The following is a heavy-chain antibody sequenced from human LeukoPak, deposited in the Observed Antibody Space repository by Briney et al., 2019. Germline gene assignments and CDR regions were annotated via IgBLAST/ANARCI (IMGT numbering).Heavy chain of an antibody. V-gene: IGHV4-61*02. CDR3: ARDPADYYYMDV. J-gene: IGHJ6*03. CDR1: GGSISSSSYY. CDR2: IYTSGST. Sequence: SETLSLTCTVSGGSISSSSYYWGWIRQPAGKGLEWIGRIYTSGSTNYNPSLKSRVTISIDKSKNQFSLKLSSVTAADTAVYYCARDPADYYYMDVWGKGTTVTVSS.